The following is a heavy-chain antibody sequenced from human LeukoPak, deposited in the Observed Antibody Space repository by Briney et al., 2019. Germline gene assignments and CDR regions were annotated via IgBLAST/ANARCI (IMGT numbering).Heavy chain of an antibody. V-gene: IGHV4-4*07. CDR1: GGSISSYY. Sequence: SETLSLTCTVSGGSISSYYWSWIRQPAGKGLEWIGRIYTSGCTNYNPSLKSRVTMSVDTSKNQFSLKLSSVTAADTAVYYCARSGYYYDSSGYYYGAFDIWGQGTMVTVSS. CDR3: ARSGYYYDSSGYYYGAFDI. J-gene: IGHJ3*02. D-gene: IGHD3-22*01. CDR2: IYTSGCT.